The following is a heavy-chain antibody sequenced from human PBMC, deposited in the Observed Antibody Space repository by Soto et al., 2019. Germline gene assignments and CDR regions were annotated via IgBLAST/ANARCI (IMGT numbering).Heavy chain of an antibody. CDR1: GFSLSTSGVG. CDR2: IYWDDDK. D-gene: IGHD2-2*01. V-gene: IGHV2-5*02. J-gene: IGHJ6*02. Sequence: QITLKESGPPLVKPTQTLTLTCTFSGFSLSTSGVGVGWIRQPPGKALEWLALIYWDDDKRYSPSLKSRLTITKDTSKNQVVLTMTNMDPVDTATYYCAHRPGCSSTSCYDSGGFHYYYYGMDVWGQGTTVTVSS. CDR3: AHRPGCSSTSCYDSGGFHYYYYGMDV.